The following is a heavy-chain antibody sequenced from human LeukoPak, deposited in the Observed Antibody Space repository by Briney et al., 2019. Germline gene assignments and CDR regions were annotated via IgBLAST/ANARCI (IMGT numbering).Heavy chain of an antibody. CDR1: GFTFSSYA. Sequence: GRSLRLSCAASGFTFSSYAMHWVRQAPGKGLEWVAVISYDGSNKYYADSVKGRFTISRDNSKNTLYLQMNSLRAEDTAVYYCARDQISTYRDMVRGVGYFDYWGQGTLVTVSS. CDR3: ARDQISTYRDMVRGVGYFDY. D-gene: IGHD3-10*01. V-gene: IGHV3-30*04. CDR2: ISYDGSNK. J-gene: IGHJ4*02.